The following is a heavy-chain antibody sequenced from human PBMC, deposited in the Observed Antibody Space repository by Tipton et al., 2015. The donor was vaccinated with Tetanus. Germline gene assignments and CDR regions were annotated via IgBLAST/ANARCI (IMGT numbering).Heavy chain of an antibody. J-gene: IGHJ5*02. CDR2: IYYSGST. CDR1: GGSIRRSAFF. V-gene: IGHV4-31*03. Sequence: TLSLTCSVSGGSIRRSAFFWNWVRQLPGKGLEWIGYIYYSGSTFYNPSLKSRVNISVDTSKNQFSLRLTSVTAADTAVYYCARDQGGGRVARLNWFGPWGQGTLVTVSS. D-gene: IGHD3-16*01. CDR3: ARDQGGGRVARLNWFGP.